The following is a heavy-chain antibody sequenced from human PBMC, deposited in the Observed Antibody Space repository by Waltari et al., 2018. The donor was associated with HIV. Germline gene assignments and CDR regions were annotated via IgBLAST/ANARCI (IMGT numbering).Heavy chain of an antibody. D-gene: IGHD3-10*01. V-gene: IGHV3-23*01. CDR2: IAASYPNT. J-gene: IGHJ3*02. CDR3: ARIYVSGAFDI. CDR1: GFPFSNYA. Sequence: EAQLLVSGGGLVQPGGSLRVSCVGSGFPFSNYAMIWVRQAPGKGLEWVSAIAASYPNTYYSDSVRGRFTVSKDNSENSLHLQMNSLRAEDTALYYCARIYVSGAFDIWGQGTVVTVSS.